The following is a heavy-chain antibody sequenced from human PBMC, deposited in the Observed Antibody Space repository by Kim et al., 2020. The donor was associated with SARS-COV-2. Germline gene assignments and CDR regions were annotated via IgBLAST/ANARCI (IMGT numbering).Heavy chain of an antibody. V-gene: IGHV7-4-1*02. Sequence: YAQGFTGRFVFSLDSSVSAAYLQISSLKAEDTAVYYCARDPGSSSWNFDYWGQGTLVTVSS. D-gene: IGHD6-13*01. CDR3: ARDPGSSSWNFDY. J-gene: IGHJ4*02.